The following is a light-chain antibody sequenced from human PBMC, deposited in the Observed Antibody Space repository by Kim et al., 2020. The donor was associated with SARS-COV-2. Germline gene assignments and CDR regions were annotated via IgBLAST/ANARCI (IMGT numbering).Light chain of an antibody. J-gene: IGKJ1*01. V-gene: IGKV1-27*01. CDR3: QKTSSTPRT. CDR1: QDITTD. Sequence: ASVGDRVTITCRASQDITTDLAWYQQRPGKVPKLLIYGASTLQSGVPTRFSGSGSGTDFTLTISSLQPEDVATYFCQKTSSTPRTFGQGTKVDIK. CDR2: GAS.